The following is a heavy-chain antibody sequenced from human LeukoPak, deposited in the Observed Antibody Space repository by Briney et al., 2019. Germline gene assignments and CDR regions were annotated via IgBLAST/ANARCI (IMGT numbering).Heavy chain of an antibody. V-gene: IGHV1-8*01. D-gene: IGHD1-26*01. CDR1: GYTFTNYD. CDR2: MNPNSGNT. CDR3: ARGNPYSGSSTGAFDI. J-gene: IGHJ3*02. Sequence: ASVKVSCKASGYTFTNYDINWVRQAAGQGLEWMGWMNPNSGNTGYAQKFQGRVTMTRNTSISTAYMELSSLKSEDTAVYYCARGNPYSGSSTGAFDIWGQGTMVTVSS.